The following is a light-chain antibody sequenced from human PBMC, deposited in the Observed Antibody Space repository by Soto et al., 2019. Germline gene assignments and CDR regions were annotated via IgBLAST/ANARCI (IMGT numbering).Light chain of an antibody. Sequence: QSALTQPASVSGSPGQSITISCTGTSSDIGGYNYVSWYQQLPGKVPKLIIYDVSNRPSGVSDRFSGSKSGNAASLTISGLPADDEADYYCTSDTSTSTLSVFGTGTKLTVL. CDR1: SSDIGGYNY. J-gene: IGLJ1*01. V-gene: IGLV2-14*03. CDR3: TSDTSTSTLSV. CDR2: DVS.